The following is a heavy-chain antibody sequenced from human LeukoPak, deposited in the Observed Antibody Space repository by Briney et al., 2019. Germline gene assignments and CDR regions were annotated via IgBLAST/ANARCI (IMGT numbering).Heavy chain of an antibody. CDR1: GFTFSSYA. J-gene: IGHJ4*02. Sequence: GSLRLSCAASGFTFSSYAMHWVRQAPGKGLEWVAVISYGGSNKYYADSVKGRFTISRDNSKNTLYLQMNSLRAEDTAVYYCARDSYNYDSSGIDYWGQGTLVTVSS. D-gene: IGHD3-22*01. CDR2: ISYGGSNK. V-gene: IGHV3-30-3*01. CDR3: ARDSYNYDSSGIDY.